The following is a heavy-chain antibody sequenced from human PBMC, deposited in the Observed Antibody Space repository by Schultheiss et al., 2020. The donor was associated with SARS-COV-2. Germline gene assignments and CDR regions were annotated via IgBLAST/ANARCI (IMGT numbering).Heavy chain of an antibody. J-gene: IGHJ4*02. Sequence: GGSLRLSCAASGFTFSSYSMNWVRQAPGKGLEWVSSISSSSSYIYYADSVKGRFTISRDNAKNSLYLQMNSLRAEDTAVYYCARTVRKGVINLLGYYFDYWGQGTLVTVSS. CDR3: ARTVRKGVINLLGYYFDY. D-gene: IGHD3-10*01. CDR1: GFTFSSYS. CDR2: ISSSSSYI. V-gene: IGHV3-21*01.